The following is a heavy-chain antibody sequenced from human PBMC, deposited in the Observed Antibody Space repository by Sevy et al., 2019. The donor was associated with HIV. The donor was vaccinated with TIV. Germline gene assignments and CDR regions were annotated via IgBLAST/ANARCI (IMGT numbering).Heavy chain of an antibody. CDR3: AKEVNNRYFDY. D-gene: IGHD1-20*01. CDR1: GFTFSNFA. J-gene: IGHJ4*02. Sequence: GGSLRLFCAASGFTFSNFAMSWVRQAPGKGLEWVSVISSNGGSTFYADPVKGRFTISRDNSKNTLYLQMNSLRAEDTAVYYCAKEVNNRYFDYWGQGILVTVSS. V-gene: IGHV3-23*01. CDR2: ISSNGGST.